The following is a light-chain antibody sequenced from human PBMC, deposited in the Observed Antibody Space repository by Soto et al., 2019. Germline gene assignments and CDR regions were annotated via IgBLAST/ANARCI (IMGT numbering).Light chain of an antibody. V-gene: IGLV2-14*01. Sequence: QSVLTQPASVSGSPGQSITISCTGTSTDVGRYNYVSWYQQHPGKAPKLMVYDVSNRPSWVSNRFSGSKSGITASLIISGLQAEDEADYYCTSYTSDSTYVFGTGTKVTVL. J-gene: IGLJ1*01. CDR1: STDVGRYNY. CDR3: TSYTSDSTYV. CDR2: DVS.